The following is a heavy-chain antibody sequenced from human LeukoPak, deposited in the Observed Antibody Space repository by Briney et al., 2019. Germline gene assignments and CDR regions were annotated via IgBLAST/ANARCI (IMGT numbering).Heavy chain of an antibody. D-gene: IGHD5-24*01. CDR1: GGSFSGYY. V-gene: IGHV4-34*01. CDR3: ARTGLRWLQQYYFDY. J-gene: IGHJ4*02. Sequence: PSETLSLTCAVYGGSFSGYYWSWIRQPPGKGLEWIGEINHSGSTNYNPSLKSRVTISVDTSKNQFSLKLSSVTAADTAVYYCARTGLRWLQQYYFDYWGQGTLVTVSS. CDR2: INHSGST.